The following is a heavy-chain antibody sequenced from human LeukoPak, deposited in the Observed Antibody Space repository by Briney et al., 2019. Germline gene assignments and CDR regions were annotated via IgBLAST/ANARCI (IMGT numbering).Heavy chain of an antibody. CDR3: AKGYYDSSGYWFDY. CDR1: GFTFSSYA. D-gene: IGHD3-22*01. Sequence: GGSLRLSCAASGFTFSSYAMSWVRQAPGKGLEWVSAISGSGGSTYYADSVRGRFTISRDNSKNTLYLQMNSLRAEDTAVYYCAKGYYDSSGYWFDYWGQGTLVTVSS. J-gene: IGHJ4*02. CDR2: ISGSGGST. V-gene: IGHV3-23*01.